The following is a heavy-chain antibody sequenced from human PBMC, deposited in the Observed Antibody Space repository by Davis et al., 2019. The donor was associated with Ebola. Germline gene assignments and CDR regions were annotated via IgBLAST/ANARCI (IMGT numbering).Heavy chain of an antibody. CDR2: INSDGSSS. Sequence: HTGGSLRLSCAASGFTFSKYWMHWVRQTPGKGLMWVSRINSDGSSSTREYADSVKGRFTISRDNAKNSLYLQMNSLRAEDTAVYYCARDLATVVRTPLVPFDYWGQGTLVTVSS. CDR1: GFTFSKYW. V-gene: IGHV3-74*03. D-gene: IGHD4-23*01. CDR3: ARDLATVVRTPLVPFDY. J-gene: IGHJ4*02.